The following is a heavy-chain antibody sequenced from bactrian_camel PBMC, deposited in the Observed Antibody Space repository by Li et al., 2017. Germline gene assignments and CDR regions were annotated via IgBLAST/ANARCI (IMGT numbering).Heavy chain of an antibody. Sequence: HVQLVESGGGSAQAGGSLRLSCAARTGTFRSACMGWIRQVSGKEREGVASIDSDGETTYTDSVKGRFTISRDNAKNSVYLQMNNLKHEDTAMYYCAKGWTEGARGQGTQVTVS. CDR1: TGTFRSAC. CDR2: IDSDGET. D-gene: IGHD8*01. J-gene: IGHJ4*01. CDR3: AKGWTEGA. V-gene: IGHV3S9*01.